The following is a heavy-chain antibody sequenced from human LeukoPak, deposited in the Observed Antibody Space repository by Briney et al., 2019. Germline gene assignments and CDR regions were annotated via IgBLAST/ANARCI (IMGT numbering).Heavy chain of an antibody. CDR3: VRAGYCSGGSCYFDY. CDR1: GFTFGNYW. CDR2: INTDGSST. Sequence: PGGSLRLSCAASGFTFGNYWMHWVRRAPGKGLVWVSRINTDGSSTSDADSVRGRVTMSRDNAKNTLYLQMNSLSAEDTAVYYCVRAGYCSGGSCYFDYWGQGTQVIVSS. D-gene: IGHD2-15*01. J-gene: IGHJ4*02. V-gene: IGHV3-74*01.